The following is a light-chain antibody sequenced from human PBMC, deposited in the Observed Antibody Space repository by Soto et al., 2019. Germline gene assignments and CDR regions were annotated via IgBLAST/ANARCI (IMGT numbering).Light chain of an antibody. J-gene: IGLJ2*01. Sequence: QSALTQPASVSGSPGQSITISCTGTSSDVGGYNYVSWYQQHPGKAPKLMIYDVSYRPSGVSNRFSGSKSSNTASLTISGLQAEDEADYYCSSYTGSSTLVFGGGTKLTVL. CDR1: SSDVGGYNY. CDR3: SSYTGSSTLV. CDR2: DVS. V-gene: IGLV2-14*01.